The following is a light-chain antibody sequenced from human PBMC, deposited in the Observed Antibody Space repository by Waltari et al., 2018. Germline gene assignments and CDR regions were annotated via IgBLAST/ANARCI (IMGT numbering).Light chain of an antibody. CDR3: QTGGHGTWV. V-gene: IGLV4-69*01. CDR2: VNSDGSH. J-gene: IGLJ3*02. Sequence: QLVLTQSPSASASLGASVRLTCTLDSGHSSNIIAWHQQQPEKGPRYLMKVNSDGSHSKGDGIPERFSGSGCGAERYLTSSSVQSEDEADYYCQTGGHGTWVFGGGTKLTGL. CDR1: SGHSSNI.